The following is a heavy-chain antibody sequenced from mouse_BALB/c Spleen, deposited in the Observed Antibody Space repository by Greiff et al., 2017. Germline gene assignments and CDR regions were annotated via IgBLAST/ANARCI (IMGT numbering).Heavy chain of an antibody. D-gene: IGHD1-1*02. CDR3: ARRWGRGAFDY. CDR2: INPSTGYT. CDR1: GYTFTSYW. Sequence: VQLQESGAELAKPGASVKMSCKASGYTFTSYWMHWVKQRPGQGLEWIGYINPSTGYTEYNQKFKDKATLTADKSSSTAYMQLSSLTSEVSAVYYCARRWGRGAFDYWGQGTTLTVSS. J-gene: IGHJ2*01. V-gene: IGHV1-7*01.